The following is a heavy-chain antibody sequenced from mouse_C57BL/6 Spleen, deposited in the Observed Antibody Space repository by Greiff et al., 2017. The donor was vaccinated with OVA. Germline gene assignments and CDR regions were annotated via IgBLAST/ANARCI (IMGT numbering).Heavy chain of an antibody. D-gene: IGHD1-1*01. CDR3: ARGATVGDY. Sequence: EVQLQQSGPELVKPGASVKISCKASGYTFTDYYMNWVKQSHGQSLEWIGDINPNNGGTSYNQKFKGKATLTVDKSSSTAYMELRSLTSEDSAVYYCARGATVGDYWGQGTSVTVSS. J-gene: IGHJ4*01. CDR1: GYTFTDYY. V-gene: IGHV1-26*01. CDR2: INPNNGGT.